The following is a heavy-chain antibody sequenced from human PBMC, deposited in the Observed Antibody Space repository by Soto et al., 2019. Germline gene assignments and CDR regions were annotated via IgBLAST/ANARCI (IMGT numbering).Heavy chain of an antibody. CDR2: ITPSGDST. CDR1: GYTFTSYY. V-gene: IGHV1-46*01. Sequence: ASVKVSCKASGYTFTSYYIHWVRQAPGQGLEWMGVITPSGDSTTYAHNFQGRVTLATDTSASTVYMELSSLRSEDTAIYYCARPRTGGGSSLWWYFDLWGRGTLVTVSS. J-gene: IGHJ2*01. D-gene: IGHD3-16*01. CDR3: ARPRTGGGSSLWWYFDL.